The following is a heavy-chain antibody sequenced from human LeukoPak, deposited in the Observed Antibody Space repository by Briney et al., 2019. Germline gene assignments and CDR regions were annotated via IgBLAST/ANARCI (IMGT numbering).Heavy chain of an antibody. CDR1: GFTFSSYG. CDR2: ISGSGSST. CDR3: AKRGFIAGNPTDFDY. Sequence: GGSLRLSCAASGFTFSSYGMSWVRQAPGKGLEWVSLISGSGSSTYYADSVKGRFTISRDNSKNTLHLQMNSLRAEDTAVYYCAKRGFIAGNPTDFDYWGQGTLVIVSS. D-gene: IGHD6-13*01. V-gene: IGHV3-23*01. J-gene: IGHJ4*02.